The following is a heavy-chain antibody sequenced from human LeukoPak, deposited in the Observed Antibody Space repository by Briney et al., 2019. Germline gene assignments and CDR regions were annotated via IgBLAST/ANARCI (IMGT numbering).Heavy chain of an antibody. V-gene: IGHV3-66*01. CDR2: IYSGGST. Sequence: ETLSLTCTVSGGSISSYYWSCVRQAPGKGLEWVSVIYSGGSTYYADSVKGRFTISRDDSKNTLNLQMNSLRAEDAAVHYCARGYSSDNWGQGTLVTVSS. J-gene: IGHJ4*02. CDR1: GGSISSYY. D-gene: IGHD2-21*01. CDR3: ARGYSSDN.